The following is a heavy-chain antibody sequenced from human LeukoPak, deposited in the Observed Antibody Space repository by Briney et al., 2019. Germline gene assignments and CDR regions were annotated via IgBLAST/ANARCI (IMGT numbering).Heavy chain of an antibody. V-gene: IGHV3-66*04. CDR3: ARQPDATNPGY. CDR2: IYSGGNT. J-gene: IGHJ4*02. CDR1: GLTVSSNF. D-gene: IGHD1-14*01. Sequence: GGSLRLSCAVSGLTVSSNFMNWVCQAPGKGLEWVSIIYSGGNTYYADSVKGRFTISRDNSKNTLYLQMSSLRVEDTAIYYCARQPDATNPGYWGQGTLVTVSS.